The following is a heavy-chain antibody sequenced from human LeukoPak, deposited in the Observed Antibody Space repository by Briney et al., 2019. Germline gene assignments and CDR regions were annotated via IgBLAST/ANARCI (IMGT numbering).Heavy chain of an antibody. J-gene: IGHJ5*02. CDR2: IKQDGSEK. CDR3: ASSDSSGYFWFDP. V-gene: IGHV3-7*01. Sequence: HPGGSLRLSCAASGFTFRNYWMSWVRQAPGKGLEWVANIKQDGSEKYYVDSVKGRFTISRDNAKNSLYLQMNSLRAEDTALYYCASSDSSGYFWFDPWGQGTLVTVSS. CDR1: GFTFRNYW. D-gene: IGHD3-22*01.